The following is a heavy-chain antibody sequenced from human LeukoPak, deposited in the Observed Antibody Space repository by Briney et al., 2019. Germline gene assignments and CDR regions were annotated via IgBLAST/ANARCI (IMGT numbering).Heavy chain of an antibody. Sequence: GGSLRLSCAASGFTFSSYSMNWVRQAPGKGLEWVSYISSSSSTIYYADSVKGRFTISRDNAKNSLYLQMNSLRAEDTAVYYCAREHHYDSSAYYFDYWGQGTLVTVSS. CDR3: AREHHYDSSAYYFDY. CDR2: ISSSSSTI. D-gene: IGHD3-22*01. V-gene: IGHV3-48*01. J-gene: IGHJ4*02. CDR1: GFTFSSYS.